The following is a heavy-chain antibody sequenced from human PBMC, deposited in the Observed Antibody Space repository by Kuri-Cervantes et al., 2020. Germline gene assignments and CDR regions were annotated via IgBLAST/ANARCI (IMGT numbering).Heavy chain of an antibody. J-gene: IGHJ4*02. CDR3: ARSYCSGGSCYFRELGSGFDY. CDR1: GYTFTGYY. V-gene: IGHV1-2*02. CDR2: INPNSGGT. Sequence: ASVKVSCKASGYTFTGYYMHWVRQAPGQGLEWMGWINPNSGGTNYAQKFQGRVTMTRDTSISTAHMELSRLRSDDTAVYYCARSYCSGGSCYFRELGSGFDYWGQGTLVTVSS. D-gene: IGHD2-15*01.